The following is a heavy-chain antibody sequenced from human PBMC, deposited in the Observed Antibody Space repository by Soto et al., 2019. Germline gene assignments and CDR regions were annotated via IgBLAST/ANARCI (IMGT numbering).Heavy chain of an antibody. D-gene: IGHD6-19*01. CDR2: IKPNSGGT. V-gene: IGHV1-2*02. J-gene: IGHJ4*02. CDR1: GYTFTGHY. CDR3: ARDPLAVTGSFVDY. Sequence: GASVKVSCKASGYTFTGHYMHWLRQAPGQGLEWMGWIKPNSGGTNYAQKFQGRVTMTRDTSISTAYMELSRLVSDDTAVYYCARDPLAVTGSFVDYWGQGTLVTVSS.